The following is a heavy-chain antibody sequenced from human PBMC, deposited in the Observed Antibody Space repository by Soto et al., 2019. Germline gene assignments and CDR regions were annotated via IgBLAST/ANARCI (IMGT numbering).Heavy chain of an antibody. CDR2: IFYSCTT. V-gene: IGHV4-30-4*01. CDR3: ARDLWVEPELYYYGMDV. Sequence: PSETLSLTCTVSGDSISSADYYWSWIRQTPGKGLEWIEHIFYSCTTYYNPSLNSRLTISVDTSKNHFSVRLTSVTASDTAVYYCARDLWVEPELYYYGMDVWGQGTTVTVSS. CDR1: GDSISSADYY. J-gene: IGHJ6*02. D-gene: IGHD1-1*01.